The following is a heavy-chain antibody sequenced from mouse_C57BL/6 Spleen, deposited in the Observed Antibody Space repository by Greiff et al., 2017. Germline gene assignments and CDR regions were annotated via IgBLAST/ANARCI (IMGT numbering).Heavy chain of an antibody. V-gene: IGHV1-59*01. D-gene: IGHD1-1*01. CDR2: IDPSDSYT. CDR3: AGTEVAKDWFAY. CDR1: GYTFTSYW. Sequence: VQLQQPGAELVRPGTSVKLSCKASGYTFTSYWMHWVKQRPGQGLEWIGVIDPSDSYTNYNQKFKGKATLTVDTSSSTAYMQLSSLTSEDSAVYYCAGTEVAKDWFAYWGQGTLVTVSA. J-gene: IGHJ3*01.